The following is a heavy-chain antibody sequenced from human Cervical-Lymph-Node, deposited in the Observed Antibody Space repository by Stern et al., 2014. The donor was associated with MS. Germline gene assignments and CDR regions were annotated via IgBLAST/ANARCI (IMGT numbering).Heavy chain of an antibody. J-gene: IGHJ4*02. V-gene: IGHV2-70*13. Sequence: SGPALVKPTQTLTLTCTFSGFSLSTSGMSVSWIRQPPGKALEWLAIINWDDDKYYRRSLKTRLTISKDTSKNQVVLTMTNMDPVDTATYYCAHSGMYSGSISTFDYWGQGTLVSVSS. CDR3: AHSGMYSGSISTFDY. CDR2: INWDDDK. D-gene: IGHD3-10*01. CDR1: GFSLSTSGMS.